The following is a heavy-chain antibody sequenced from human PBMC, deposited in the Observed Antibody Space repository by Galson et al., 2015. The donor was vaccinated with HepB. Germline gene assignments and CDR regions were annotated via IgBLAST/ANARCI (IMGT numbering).Heavy chain of an antibody. J-gene: IGHJ4*02. V-gene: IGHV2-5*02. Sequence: PALVKPTQTLTLTCTFSGFSLSTSGVGVGWIRQPPGKALEWLALIYWDDDKRYSPSLKSRLTITKDTSKNQVVLTMTNMDPVDTATYYCAHGVRGYAGTWYRVYHFNYWGQGTLVTVSS. CDR1: GFSLSTSGVG. CDR2: IYWDDDK. CDR3: AHGVRGYAGTWYRVYHFNY. D-gene: IGHD6-13*01.